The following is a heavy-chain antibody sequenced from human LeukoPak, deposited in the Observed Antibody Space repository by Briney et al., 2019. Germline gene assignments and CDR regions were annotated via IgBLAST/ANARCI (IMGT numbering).Heavy chain of an antibody. CDR1: GFTFSSYS. CDR2: ISSSSSYI. J-gene: IGHJ4*02. D-gene: IGHD5-24*01. Sequence: GGSLRLSCAASGFTFSSYSMNWVRQAPGKGLEWVSSISSSSSYIYYADSVKGRFTISRDNAKNSLYLQMNSLRAEDTAVYYCASSLRWLQLIDCWGQGTLVTVSS. V-gene: IGHV3-21*01. CDR3: ASSLRWLQLIDC.